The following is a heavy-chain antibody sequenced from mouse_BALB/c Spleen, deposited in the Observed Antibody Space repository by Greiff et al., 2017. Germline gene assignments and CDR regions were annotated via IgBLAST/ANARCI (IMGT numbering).Heavy chain of an antibody. CDR3: ARITTVVANFDY. J-gene: IGHJ2*01. CDR2: ISSGGST. V-gene: IGHV5-6-5*01. CDR1: GFTFSSYA. D-gene: IGHD1-1*01. Sequence: EVQLVESGGGLVKPGGSLKLSCAASGFTFSSYAMSWVRQTPEKRLEWVASISSGGSTYYPDSVKGRFTISRDNARNILYLQMSSLRSEDTAMYYCARITTVVANFDYWGQGTTLTVSS.